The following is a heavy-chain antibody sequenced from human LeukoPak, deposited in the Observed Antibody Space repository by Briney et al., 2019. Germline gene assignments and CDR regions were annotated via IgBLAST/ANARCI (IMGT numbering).Heavy chain of an antibody. V-gene: IGHV4-59*01. CDR2: IYYSGGT. D-gene: IGHD2-8*01. CDR1: GGSISSYY. J-gene: IGHJ4*02. Sequence: PSETLSLTCTVSGGSISSYYWSWIRQPPGKGLEWIGYIYYSGGTNYNPSLKSRVTISVDTSKNQFSLKLSSVTAADTAVYYCARYAYLEYYFDYWGQGTLVTVSS. CDR3: ARYAYLEYYFDY.